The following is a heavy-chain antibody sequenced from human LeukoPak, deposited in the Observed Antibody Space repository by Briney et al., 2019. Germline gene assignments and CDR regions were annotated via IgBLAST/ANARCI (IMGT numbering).Heavy chain of an antibody. V-gene: IGHV4-31*03. CDR1: GGSVSSGDYY. D-gene: IGHD1-1*01. CDR2: IYSSGTT. CDR3: ARAAQNWNNAPYFDF. J-gene: IGHJ4*02. Sequence: PSETLSLTCTVSGGSVSSGDYYWSWIRQHPGKGLDWIGYIYSSGTTYYNPSLKSRLTISVDTSKNQFSLKLSPVTAADTAVYYCARAAQNWNNAPYFDFWGQETLVTVSS.